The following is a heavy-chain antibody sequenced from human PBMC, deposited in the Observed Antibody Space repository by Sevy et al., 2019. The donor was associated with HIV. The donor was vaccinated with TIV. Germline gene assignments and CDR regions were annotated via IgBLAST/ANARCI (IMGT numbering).Heavy chain of an antibody. D-gene: IGHD1-7*01. CDR3: ARVDSELELTTGIGFDP. CDR1: GFTFSSYS. V-gene: IGHV3-48*02. Sequence: GWSLRLSCAASGFTFSSYSMNWVRQAPGKGLEWVSYISSSSSTIYYADSVKGRFTISRDNAKNSLYLQMNSLRDEDTAVYYCARVDSELELTTGIGFDPWGQGTLVTVSS. CDR2: ISSSSSTI. J-gene: IGHJ5*02.